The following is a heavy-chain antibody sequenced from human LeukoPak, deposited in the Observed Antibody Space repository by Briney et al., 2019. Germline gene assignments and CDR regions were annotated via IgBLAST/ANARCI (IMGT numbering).Heavy chain of an antibody. D-gene: IGHD3-22*01. J-gene: IGHJ4*02. CDR2: MNPNSGNT. CDR1: GYTFTSYD. CDR3: VEDERDKSETTGYYYLGRN. V-gene: IGHV1-8*03. Sequence: ASVKVSCKAAGYTFTSYDINWVRQATGQGPEWMGWMNPNSGNTGYAQKFQGRVTISRNSSTNTAYMELSSLRPDDTAVYYCVEDERDKSETTGYYYLGRNWGQGTLVTVSS.